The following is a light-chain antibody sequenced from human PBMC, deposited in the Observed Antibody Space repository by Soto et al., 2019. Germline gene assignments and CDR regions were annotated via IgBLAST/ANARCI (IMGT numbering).Light chain of an antibody. CDR2: EVS. CDR3: SSYAGSPV. CDR1: SSDVGGYNY. Sequence: QSVLTQPPSASGSPGQSVTISCTGTSSDVGGYNYVSWYQQHPGKAPKLMIYEVSKRPSGVPDRFSGSKSGNTASLTVSGLQAEDEADYYCSSYAGSPVFGGGTKGTVL. J-gene: IGLJ3*02. V-gene: IGLV2-8*01.